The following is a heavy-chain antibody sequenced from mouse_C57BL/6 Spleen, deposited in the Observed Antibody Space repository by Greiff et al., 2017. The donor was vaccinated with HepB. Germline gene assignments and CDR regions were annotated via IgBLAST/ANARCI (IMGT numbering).Heavy chain of an antibody. J-gene: IGHJ2*01. CDR2: IIPSSDYT. Sequence: QVHVKQSGADLARPGASVKMSCKASGYTFTRYTIHWIKQRPGQGLEWIGYIIPSSDYTHYSQKFKDKATLTADKSSSTAYMQLSSLTYEDSAVYYCARETPIVADFDYWGQGTTLTVSS. V-gene: IGHV1-4*01. CDR1: GYTFTRYT. CDR3: ARETPIVADFDY. D-gene: IGHD1-1*01.